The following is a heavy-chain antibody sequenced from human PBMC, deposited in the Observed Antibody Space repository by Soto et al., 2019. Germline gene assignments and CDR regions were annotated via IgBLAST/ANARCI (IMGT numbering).Heavy chain of an antibody. Sequence: PGGSLRLSCAASGFTVSSNYMSWVRQASGKGLEWVSVIYSGGSTYYADSMKGRFTISRDNAKNSLYLKMNSLRAEDTAVYFCARNARGATFDAFDIWGQGTMVTVSS. CDR2: IYSGGST. CDR3: ARNARGATFDAFDI. J-gene: IGHJ3*02. V-gene: IGHV3-66*01. D-gene: IGHD1-26*01. CDR1: GFTVSSNY.